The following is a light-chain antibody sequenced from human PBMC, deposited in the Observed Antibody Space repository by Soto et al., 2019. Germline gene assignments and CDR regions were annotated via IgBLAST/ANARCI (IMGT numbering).Light chain of an antibody. CDR3: SSYTSSSNLGV. CDR1: SSDVGDHNY. V-gene: IGLV2-14*01. CDR2: DVS. J-gene: IGLJ2*01. Sequence: QSALTQPASVSGSPGQSITISCTGSSSDVGDHNYVSWYQQHPGKAPKLMIYDVSNRPSGVSNRFSGSKSGNTASPTISGLQAEDEADYYCSSYTSSSNLGVFGGGTKLTVL.